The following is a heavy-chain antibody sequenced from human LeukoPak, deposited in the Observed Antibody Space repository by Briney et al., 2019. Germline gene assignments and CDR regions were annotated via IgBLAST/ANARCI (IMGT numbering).Heavy chain of an antibody. D-gene: IGHD2-21*02. Sequence: AETLSLTCTVSGGSIGSYYWSWIRQPPGKGPEWIGYMSYSGRTNNNPSLKSRVTISVDTSKNQFSLNLRSVTAADTAVYYCARDAEHCSGSDCPKWFDPWGQGTLVTVSS. CDR1: GGSIGSYY. CDR2: MSYSGRT. J-gene: IGHJ5*02. CDR3: ARDAEHCSGSDCPKWFDP. V-gene: IGHV4-59*01.